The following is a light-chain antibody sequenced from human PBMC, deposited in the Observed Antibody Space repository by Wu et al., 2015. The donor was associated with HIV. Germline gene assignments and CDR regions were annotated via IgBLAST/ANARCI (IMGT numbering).Light chain of an antibody. Sequence: DIVLSQYPGTLSLSPGERAIFSCRASQRISNNDLSWYQQKPGQAPRLLIYDASNRATGIPAKFSGSGSGTDFTLTITRLEPEDFAVYYCQQYNGSPYNFGQGTKLEIK. CDR1: QRISNND. CDR2: DAS. CDR3: QQYNGSPYN. J-gene: IGKJ2*01. V-gene: IGKV3-20*01.